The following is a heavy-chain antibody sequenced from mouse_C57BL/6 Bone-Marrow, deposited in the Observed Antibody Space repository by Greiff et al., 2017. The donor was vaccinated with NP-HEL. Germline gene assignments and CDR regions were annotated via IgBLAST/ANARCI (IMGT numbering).Heavy chain of an antibody. CDR2: IWGGGST. CDR1: GFSLTSYG. J-gene: IGHJ4*01. Sequence: QVQLKQSGPGLVAPSQSLSITCTVSGFSLTSYGVDWVRQPPGKVLEWLGVIWGGGSTNYNSALMSRLSISKDNSKSQVFLKMNSLQTDDTAMYYCAKRYYYGSRRYYYAMDYWGQGTSVTVSS. V-gene: IGHV2-9*01. D-gene: IGHD1-1*01. CDR3: AKRYYYGSRRYYYAMDY.